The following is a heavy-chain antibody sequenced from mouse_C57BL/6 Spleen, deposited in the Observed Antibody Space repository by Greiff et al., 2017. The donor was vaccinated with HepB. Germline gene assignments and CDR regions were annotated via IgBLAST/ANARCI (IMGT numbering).Heavy chain of an antibody. D-gene: IGHD4-1*01. J-gene: IGHJ2*01. V-gene: IGHV5-4*01. CDR1: GFTFSSYA. Sequence: EVKLMESGGGLVKPGGSLKLSCAASGFTFSSYAMSWVRQTPEKRLEWVATISDGGSYTYYPDNVKGRFTISRDNAKNNLYLQMSHLKSEDTAMYYCARDQGTGTVFDYWGQGTTLTVSS. CDR3: ARDQGTGTVFDY. CDR2: ISDGGSYT.